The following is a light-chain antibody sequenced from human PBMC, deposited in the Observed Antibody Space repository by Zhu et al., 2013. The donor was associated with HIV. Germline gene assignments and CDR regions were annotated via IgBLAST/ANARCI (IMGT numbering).Light chain of an antibody. Sequence: EIVMTQSPVTLSVYPGERASLSCRASHNVSDNLAWYQCKLGQSPRLLIYASSTRAAGVAVRFSGSGSGTDFTLTISGLQSEDFAMYYCQQYNDRLPFTFGRGTKVEIK. J-gene: IGKJ4*01. V-gene: IGKV3-15*01. CDR2: ASS. CDR1: HNVSDN. CDR3: QQYNDRLPFT.